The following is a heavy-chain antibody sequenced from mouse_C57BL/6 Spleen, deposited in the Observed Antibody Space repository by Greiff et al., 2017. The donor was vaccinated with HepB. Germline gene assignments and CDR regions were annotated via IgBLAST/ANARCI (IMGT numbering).Heavy chain of an antibody. CDR3: APRAGVPYYFDY. J-gene: IGHJ2*01. Sequence: VQLKESVAELVRPGASVKLSCTASGFNIKNTYMHWVKQRPEQGLEWIGRIDPANGNTKYAPKFQGKATITADTSSTTAYLQLSSLTSEDTAIYYCAPRAGVPYYFDYWGQGTTLTVSS. CDR1: GFNIKNTY. CDR2: IDPANGNT. V-gene: IGHV14-3*01. D-gene: IGHD3-3*01.